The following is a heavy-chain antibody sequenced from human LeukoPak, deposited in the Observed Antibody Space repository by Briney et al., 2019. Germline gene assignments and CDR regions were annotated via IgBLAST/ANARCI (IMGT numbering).Heavy chain of an antibody. Sequence: PGGSLRLSCAASGFTFSSYAMSWARQAPGKGLEWVSAISGSGGSTYYADSVKGRFTISRDNSKNTLYLQMNSLRAEDTAVYYCAKSPLRWFGELLPSGHFDYWGQGTLVTVSS. J-gene: IGHJ4*02. CDR2: ISGSGGST. CDR1: GFTFSSYA. V-gene: IGHV3-23*01. CDR3: AKSPLRWFGELLPSGHFDY. D-gene: IGHD3-10*01.